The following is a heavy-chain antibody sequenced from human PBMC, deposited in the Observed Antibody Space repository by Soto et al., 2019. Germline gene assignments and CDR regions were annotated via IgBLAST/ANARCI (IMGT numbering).Heavy chain of an antibody. CDR3: ARAFYNWNYLGGDYFDH. CDR1: GGSFSDYY. Sequence: SETLSLTCAVYGGSFSDYYWSWIRQPPGKGLEWIGEINHSEHTNYNPSLKSRVTISVDTSKNQFSLTRSSVTAADTAVYFCARAFYNWNYLGGDYFDHWGQGTLVTVSS. J-gene: IGHJ4*02. CDR2: INHSEHT. V-gene: IGHV4-34*01. D-gene: IGHD1-7*01.